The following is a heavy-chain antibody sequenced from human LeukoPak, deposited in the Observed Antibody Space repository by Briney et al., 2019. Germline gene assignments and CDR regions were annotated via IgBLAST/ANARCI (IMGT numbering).Heavy chain of an antibody. D-gene: IGHD2-21*01. CDR1: GFTFSSYE. CDR3: ARGDSSSILLNDAFDF. V-gene: IGHV3-48*03. Sequence: GGSLRLSCAASGFTFSSYEMNWIRQAPGKGLEWVAYISSSSSTIYYADSVKGRFTISRDNAKNSLSLQLSSLRGEDTALYYCARGDSSSILLNDAFDFWGQGTMVTVSS. J-gene: IGHJ3*01. CDR2: ISSSSSTI.